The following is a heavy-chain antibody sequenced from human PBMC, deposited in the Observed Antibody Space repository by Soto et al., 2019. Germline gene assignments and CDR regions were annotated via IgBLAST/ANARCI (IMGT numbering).Heavy chain of an antibody. V-gene: IGHV1-69*01. CDR3: ARAKLWSGQNKPYYFDY. D-gene: IGHD3-3*01. CDR1: GGTFSSYA. Sequence: QVQLVQSGAEVKKPGSSVKVSCKASGGTFSSYAISWVRQAPGQGLEWMGGIIPIFGTANYAQKFQGRVTITAGESTSTVYMELSSVRSEDTAVYYCARAKLWSGQNKPYYFDYWGQGTLVTVFS. CDR2: IIPIFGTA. J-gene: IGHJ4*02.